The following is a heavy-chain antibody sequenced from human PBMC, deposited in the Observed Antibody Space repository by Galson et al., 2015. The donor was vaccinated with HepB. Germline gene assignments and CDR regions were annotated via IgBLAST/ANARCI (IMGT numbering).Heavy chain of an antibody. CDR1: GFTFSSYA. V-gene: IGHV3-23*01. CDR2: ISGSGGST. CDR3: AKGRLFLDRWLQLVDY. D-gene: IGHD5-24*01. J-gene: IGHJ4*02. Sequence: SLRLSCAASGFTFSSYAMTWVRQAPGKGLEWVSAISGSGGSTYYADSVKGRFTVSRDNSKNTLYLQMNSLRGEDTAVYYCAKGRLFLDRWLQLVDYRGQGTLVTVSS.